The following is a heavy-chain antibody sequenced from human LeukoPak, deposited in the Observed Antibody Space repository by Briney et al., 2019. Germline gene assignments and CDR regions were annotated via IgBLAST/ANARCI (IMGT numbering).Heavy chain of an antibody. Sequence: GGSLRLSCAASGFTFSSYWMSWVRQAPGKGLEWVANIKQDGSEKYYVDSVKGRFTFSRDNAKNSLYLQMNSLRAEDTAVYYCARDSSGWFPSWFDPWGQGTLVTVSS. D-gene: IGHD6-19*01. CDR1: GFTFSSYW. CDR2: IKQDGSEK. CDR3: ARDSSGWFPSWFDP. J-gene: IGHJ5*02. V-gene: IGHV3-7*01.